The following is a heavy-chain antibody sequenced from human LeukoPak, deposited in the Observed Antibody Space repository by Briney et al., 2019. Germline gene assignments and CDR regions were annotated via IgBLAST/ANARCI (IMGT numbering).Heavy chain of an antibody. Sequence: PGGSLRLSCAASGFTFDDYAMHWVRQAPGKGLEWVSLISWDGGSTYYADSVKGRFTISRDNSKNSLYLQMNSLRAEDTAVYYCARRGGSSSRRSPIDYWGQGTLVTVSS. V-gene: IGHV3-43D*03. D-gene: IGHD6-6*01. CDR1: GFTFDDYA. J-gene: IGHJ4*02. CDR2: ISWDGGST. CDR3: ARRGGSSSRRSPIDY.